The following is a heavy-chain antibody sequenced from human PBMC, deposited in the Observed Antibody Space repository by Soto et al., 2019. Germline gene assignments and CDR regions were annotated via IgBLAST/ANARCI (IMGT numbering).Heavy chain of an antibody. CDR2: ISYSGRT. D-gene: IGHD4-17*01. CDR1: SASIITDNYF. V-gene: IGHV4-39*01. J-gene: IGHJ4*02. CDR3: ARRRASDYGGNHHPYYFDR. Sequence: PSETLSLTCTVSSASIITDNYFWVWIRQSPRRGLELIGSISYSGRTYDNPSLQSRVTISIDASKNQFSLKLTSVTTADTAVYYCARRRASDYGGNHHPYYFDRWGQGALVTVSS.